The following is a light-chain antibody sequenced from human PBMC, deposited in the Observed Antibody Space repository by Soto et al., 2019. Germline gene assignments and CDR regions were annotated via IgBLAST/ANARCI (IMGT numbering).Light chain of an antibody. CDR2: GAS. CDR3: QQYSNWPLT. J-gene: IGKJ4*01. V-gene: IGKV3D-20*02. CDR1: QSVTNNF. Sequence: EIVMTQSPATLSVSPGERATLSCRASQSVTNNFLGWYSQKPGQPPRLLIYGASSRATGIPDRFSGSGSGTDFTLTFTRLEPEDFAVYYCQQYSNWPLTFGGGTKVDIK.